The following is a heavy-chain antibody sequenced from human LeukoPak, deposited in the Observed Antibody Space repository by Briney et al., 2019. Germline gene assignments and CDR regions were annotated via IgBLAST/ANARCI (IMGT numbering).Heavy chain of an antibody. CDR3: ARSTSWYTNSAFDY. Sequence: SETLSLTCAVYGGSFSGYYWSWIRQPPGKGLEWIGEINHSGSTNYNPSLKSRVTMSVDTSKNQFSLKLSSVTAADTAVYYCARSTSWYTNSAFDYWGQGTLVTVSS. V-gene: IGHV4-34*01. CDR1: GGSFSGYY. J-gene: IGHJ4*02. D-gene: IGHD6-13*01. CDR2: INHSGST.